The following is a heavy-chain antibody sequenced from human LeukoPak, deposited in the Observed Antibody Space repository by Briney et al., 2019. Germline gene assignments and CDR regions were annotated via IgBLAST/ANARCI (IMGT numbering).Heavy chain of an antibody. J-gene: IGHJ4*02. Sequence: GRSMRPSCAASGFTFSNYAMTWVRQAAGKGLEWDSGISTNGGQTYYADSVKGRFTISRDNSKNTLFLQMNSLRAEDTAVFFCAKGGPYSSAYPYDYWGEGTLVTVSS. D-gene: IGHD3-22*01. CDR2: ISTNGGQT. V-gene: IGHV3-23*01. CDR3: AKGGPYSSAYPYDY. CDR1: GFTFSNYA.